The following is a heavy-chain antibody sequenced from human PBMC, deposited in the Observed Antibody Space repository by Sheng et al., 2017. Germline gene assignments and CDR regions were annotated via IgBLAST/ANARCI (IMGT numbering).Heavy chain of an antibody. Sequence: VESGGGVVQPGRSLRLSCAASGFTFSSYGMHWVRQAPGKGLEWVAVISYDGSNKYYADSVKGRFTISRDNSKNTLYLQMNSLRAEDTAVYYCAKSIKAAAAIHYYYYMDVWGQGTTVTVSS. CDR3: AKSIKAAAAIHYYYYMDV. J-gene: IGHJ6*03. V-gene: IGHV3-30*18. D-gene: IGHD2-2*02. CDR1: GFTFSSYG. CDR2: ISYDGSNK.